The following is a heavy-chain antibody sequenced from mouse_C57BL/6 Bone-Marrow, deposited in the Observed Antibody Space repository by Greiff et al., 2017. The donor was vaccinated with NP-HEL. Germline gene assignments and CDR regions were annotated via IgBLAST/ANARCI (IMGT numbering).Heavy chain of an antibody. Sequence: EVQLQQSGPELVKPGASVKISCKASGYSFTGYYMNWVKQSPEKSLEWIGEINPSTGGTTYNQKFKAKATLTVDKSSSTAYMQLKSLTSEDSAVYYYARDGYYLDYWGQGTTLTVSS. J-gene: IGHJ2*01. D-gene: IGHD2-3*01. CDR2: INPSTGGT. V-gene: IGHV1-42*01. CDR1: GYSFTGYY. CDR3: ARDGYYLDY.